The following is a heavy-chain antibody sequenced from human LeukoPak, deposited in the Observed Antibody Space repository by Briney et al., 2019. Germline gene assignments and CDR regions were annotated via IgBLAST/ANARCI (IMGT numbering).Heavy chain of an antibody. CDR3: ARAGYSYGYGGIFDY. CDR1: GGSISSGSYY. D-gene: IGHD5-18*01. CDR2: IYTSGNT. Sequence: PSETLSLTCTVSGGSISSGSYYWSWIRQPAGKGLEWIGRIYTSGNTNYNPSLKSRVTISVDTSKNQFSLKLSSVTAADTAVYYCARAGYSYGYGGIFDYWGQGTLVTVSS. V-gene: IGHV4-61*02. J-gene: IGHJ4*02.